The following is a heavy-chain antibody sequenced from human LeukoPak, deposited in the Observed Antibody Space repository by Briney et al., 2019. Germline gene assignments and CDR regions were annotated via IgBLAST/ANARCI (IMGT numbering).Heavy chain of an antibody. Sequence: PGGSLRLSCAASGFTFSTYGMHWVRQAPGKGLEWVAFIWYDGSNKYYADSVKGRFSISRDNSKNTLYLQMNSLRPEDTAVYYCAKDRGHNGGVDYWGQGVLVTVSS. V-gene: IGHV3-30*02. CDR1: GFTFSTYG. CDR3: AKDRGHNGGVDY. J-gene: IGHJ4*02. D-gene: IGHD4-23*01. CDR2: IWYDGSNK.